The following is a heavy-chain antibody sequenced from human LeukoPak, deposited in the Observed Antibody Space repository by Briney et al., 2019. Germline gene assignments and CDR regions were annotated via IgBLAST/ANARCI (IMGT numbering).Heavy chain of an antibody. CDR2: INCDSGVT. J-gene: IGHJ4*02. Sequence: ASVQVSCKASGYTFADSSIHWVRQAPGQGLEWMGWINCDSGVTKYAEKFQGRVSMTRDTSISTAYMDLSRLTSDDTAIYYCARDGGGTYQDFDYWGQGTLVTVSS. CDR3: ARDGGGTYQDFDY. V-gene: IGHV1-2*02. D-gene: IGHD1-26*01. CDR1: GYTFADSS.